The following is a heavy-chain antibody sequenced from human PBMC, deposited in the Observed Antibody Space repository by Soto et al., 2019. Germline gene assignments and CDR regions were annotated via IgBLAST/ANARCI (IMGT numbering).Heavy chain of an antibody. CDR1: GFTFSSYG. Sequence: GGSLRLSCAASGFTFSSYGMHWVRQAPGKGLEWVAVIWYDGSNKYYADSVKGRFTISRDNSKNTLYLQMNSLRAEDTAVHYCARDSRYSGYDGAFDYWGQGTLVTVSS. CDR3: ARDSRYSGYDGAFDY. D-gene: IGHD5-12*01. CDR2: IWYDGSNK. J-gene: IGHJ4*02. V-gene: IGHV3-33*01.